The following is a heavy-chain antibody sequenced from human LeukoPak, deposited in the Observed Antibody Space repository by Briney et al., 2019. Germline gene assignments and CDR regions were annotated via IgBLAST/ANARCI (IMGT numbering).Heavy chain of an antibody. CDR1: GGSISSGSYY. J-gene: IGHJ4*02. D-gene: IGHD5-18*01. CDR3: AREGGYSYGDAPLHFDY. CDR2: IDSSGST. Sequence: KASETLSLTCTVPGGSISSGSYYWSWIRQPAGKGLEWIGRIDSSGSTNYNPSLKSRVTISVGTSKNQFSLKLSSVTAADTAVYYCAREGGYSYGDAPLHFDYWGQGTLVTVSS. V-gene: IGHV4-61*02.